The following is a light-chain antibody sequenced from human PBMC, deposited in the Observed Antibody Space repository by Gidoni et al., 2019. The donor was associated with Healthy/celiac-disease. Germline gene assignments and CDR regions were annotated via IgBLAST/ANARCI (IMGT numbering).Light chain of an antibody. Sequence: IQIIQSPSSLSASVGDRVTITRHASQNLRNYFNWYQQKPGKAPKLLNDDASNLDTGVPSRFSGGGSGTDFIFTISSEQPEDIATYYWQQYGKLPFTFGPGTKVEIK. V-gene: IGKV1-33*01. CDR3: QQYGKLPFT. CDR2: DAS. CDR1: QNLRNY. J-gene: IGKJ4*01.